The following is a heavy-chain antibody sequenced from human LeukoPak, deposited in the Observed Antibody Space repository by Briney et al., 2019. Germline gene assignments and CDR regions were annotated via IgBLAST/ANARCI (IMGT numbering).Heavy chain of an antibody. V-gene: IGHV4-61*02. CDR2: IYTSGST. CDR1: GGSISSGSYY. J-gene: IGHJ5*02. CDR3: ARELWSGYNWFDP. D-gene: IGHD3-10*01. Sequence: SQTLSLTCTVSGGSISSGSYYWSWIRQPAGKGLEWIGRIYTSGSTNYNPSLKSRVTISVDTSKNQFSLKLSSVTAADTAVYYCARELWSGYNWFDPWGQGTLVTVSS.